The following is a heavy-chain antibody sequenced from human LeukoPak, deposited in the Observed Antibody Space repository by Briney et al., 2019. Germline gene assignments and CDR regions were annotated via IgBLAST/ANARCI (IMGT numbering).Heavy chain of an antibody. CDR2: INHSGYT. D-gene: IGHD6-19*01. CDR3: TRAVAGHPD. CDR1: GVPFSNYY. V-gene: IGHV4-34*01. Sequence: SETLPLTCAVSGVPFSNYYWSWVRQSPRQGLEWIGEINHSGYTNYNPSLKSRVTMSIDTSKNQFSLILTSVTAADAGVYYCTRAVAGHPDWGQGTLVTVSS. J-gene: IGHJ4*02.